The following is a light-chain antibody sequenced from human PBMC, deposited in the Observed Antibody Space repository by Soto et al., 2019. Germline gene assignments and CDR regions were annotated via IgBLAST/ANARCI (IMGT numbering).Light chain of an antibody. CDR3: QQYNSYSWT. V-gene: IGKV1-5*01. Sequence: DIPITQSPSTLSASVGDRVTITCRASQSITRSLAWYQQKPGKAPKLLIYDASSLESGVPVRFSGSGSGTEFTLTISSLQPDDFATYYCQQYNSYSWTFGQGTKVDIK. CDR2: DAS. CDR1: QSITRS. J-gene: IGKJ1*01.